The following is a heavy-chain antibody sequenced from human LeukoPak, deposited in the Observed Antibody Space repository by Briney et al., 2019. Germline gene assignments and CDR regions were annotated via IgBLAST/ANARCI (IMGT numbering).Heavy chain of an antibody. J-gene: IGHJ3*02. CDR2: IYYSGST. D-gene: IGHD1-1*01. V-gene: IGHV4-59*01. CDR1: GGSISSYY. CDR3: AGDQTGTTWNDAFDI. Sequence: TSSETLSLTCTVSGGSISSYYWSWIRQPPGKGLEWIGYIYYSGSTNYNPSLKSRVTISVDTSKNQFSLKLSSVTAADTAVYYCAGDQTGTTWNDAFDIWGQGTMVTVSS.